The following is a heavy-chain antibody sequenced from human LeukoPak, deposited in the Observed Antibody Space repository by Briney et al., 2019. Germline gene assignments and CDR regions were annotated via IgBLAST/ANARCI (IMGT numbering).Heavy chain of an antibody. V-gene: IGHV4-59*08. Sequence: SETLSLTCSVPGGSISSLYWSWIRQPPGKGLEWIGYIYYTGSTNYNPSLKSRVTMFVDMSKNQFSLRLSSVTAADTAVYYCARHRAYSSSSPFDYWGQGTLVTVSS. J-gene: IGHJ4*02. CDR3: ARHRAYSSSSPFDY. D-gene: IGHD6-6*01. CDR2: IYYTGST. CDR1: GGSISSLY.